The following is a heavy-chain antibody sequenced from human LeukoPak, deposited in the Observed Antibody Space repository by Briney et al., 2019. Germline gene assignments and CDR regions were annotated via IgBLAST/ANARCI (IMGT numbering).Heavy chain of an antibody. CDR3: AGAYGDDNWFDP. V-gene: IGHV4-31*03. CDR2: IYYSGST. CDR1: GGSISSGGYY. Sequence: PSETLSLTCTVSGGSISSGGYYWSWIRQHPGKGLEWIGYIYYSGSTYYNPSLKSRVTISVDTSKNQFSLRLSSVTAADTAVYYCAGAYGDDNWFDPWGQGTLVTVSS. D-gene: IGHD4-17*01. J-gene: IGHJ5*02.